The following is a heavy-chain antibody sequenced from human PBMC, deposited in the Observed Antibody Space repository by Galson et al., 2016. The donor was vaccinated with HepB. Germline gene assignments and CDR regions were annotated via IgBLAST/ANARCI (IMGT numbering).Heavy chain of an antibody. D-gene: IGHD1-14*01. CDR2: ISGTGGRT. J-gene: IGHJ4*02. V-gene: IGHV3-23*01. Sequence: SLRLSCAASGFSFSNYAMSWVRQAPGKGLEWVSSISGTGGRTYYADSAKGRFTISRDNSKNTLYLRRSSRRVEDTAVYYCVKGAAGTPTYYFASWGQGTLVTVSS. CDR1: GFSFSNYA. CDR3: VKGAAGTPTYYFAS.